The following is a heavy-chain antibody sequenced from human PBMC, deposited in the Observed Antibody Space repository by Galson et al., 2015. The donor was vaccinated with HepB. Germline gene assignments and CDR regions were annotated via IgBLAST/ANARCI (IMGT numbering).Heavy chain of an antibody. CDR3: ARRLTTIAAAVRVNWFDP. CDR1: GGSISSSSYY. V-gene: IGHV4-39*01. J-gene: IGHJ5*02. D-gene: IGHD6-13*01. CDR2: IYYSGST. Sequence: ETLSLTCTVSGGSISSSSYYWGWIRQPPGKGLEWIGSIYYSGSTYYNPSLKSRVTISVDTSKNQFSLKLSSVTAADTAVYYCARRLTTIAAAVRVNWFDPWGQGTLVTISS.